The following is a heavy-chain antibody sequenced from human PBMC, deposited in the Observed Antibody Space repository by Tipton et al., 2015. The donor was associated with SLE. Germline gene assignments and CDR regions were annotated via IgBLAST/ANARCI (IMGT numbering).Heavy chain of an antibody. V-gene: IGHV3-48*03. Sequence: SLRLSCAASGFTFSSYEMNWVRQAPGKGLEWVSYISSSGSTIYYADSVKGRFTISRDNAKNSLYLQMNSLRAEDTAVYYCASRSRSTTRGFDIWGQGKWSPSLQ. CDR3: ASRSRSTTRGFDI. CDR1: GFTFSSYE. CDR2: ISSSGSTI. D-gene: IGHD2/OR15-2a*01. J-gene: IGHJ3*02.